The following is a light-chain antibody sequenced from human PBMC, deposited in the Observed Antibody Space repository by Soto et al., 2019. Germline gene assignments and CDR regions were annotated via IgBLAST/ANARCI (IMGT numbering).Light chain of an antibody. CDR2: DAS. Sequence: EIVMTQSPATLSVSPGERATLSCTASQSVRSNLAWYHQKPGQAPRLLIYDASTRATGVPARFSGSGSGTEFTLTISGLQSEDFAVYYCQQYNKFPSLTFGGGTKVEIK. J-gene: IGKJ4*01. V-gene: IGKV3-15*01. CDR1: QSVRSN. CDR3: QQYNKFPSLT.